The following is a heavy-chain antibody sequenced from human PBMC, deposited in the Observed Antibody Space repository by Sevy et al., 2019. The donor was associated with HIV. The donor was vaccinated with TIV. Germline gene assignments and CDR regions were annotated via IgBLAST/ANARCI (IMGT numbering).Heavy chain of an antibody. CDR2: INSGSTII. CDR3: ARDGGYSDYGMDL. J-gene: IGHJ6*02. V-gene: IGHV3-48*01. CDR1: GFTFSSYN. Sequence: GGSLRLSCVASGFTFSSYNFNWVRQAPGKGLELISFINSGSTIISHADSVKGRFTISRDSVKKSVYLQMNSLRVEDTAVYYCARDGGYSDYGMDLWDQGTTVTVSS. D-gene: IGHD2-15*01.